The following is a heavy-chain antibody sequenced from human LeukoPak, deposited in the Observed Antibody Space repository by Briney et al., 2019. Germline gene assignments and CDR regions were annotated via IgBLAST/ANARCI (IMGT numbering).Heavy chain of an antibody. CDR1: GGTFSSYA. D-gene: IGHD3-22*01. Sequence: SVQVSCQASGGTFSSYAISWVRQAPGQGLEWMGRIIPILGIANYAQKFQGRVTITADKSTSTAYMELSSLRSEDTAVYYCARDSYYYDSSGNHAFDIWGQGTMVTVSS. CDR3: ARDSYYYDSSGNHAFDI. J-gene: IGHJ3*02. V-gene: IGHV1-69*04. CDR2: IIPILGIA.